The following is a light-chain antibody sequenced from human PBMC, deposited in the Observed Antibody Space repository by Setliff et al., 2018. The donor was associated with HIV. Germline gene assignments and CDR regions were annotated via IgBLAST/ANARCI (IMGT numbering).Light chain of an antibody. CDR3: SSYTSSSTQV. V-gene: IGLV2-14*01. CDR2: EVS. J-gene: IGLJ1*01. CDR1: SSDVVGYIY. Sequence: QPVLTQPASVCGSPGQSITISCTGTSSDVVGYIYVSWYQQHPGKATKLMIYEVSNRPSGVSNLFSGSKSGNTASLTISGLQAEDEADYYCSSYTSSSTQVFGTGTKVTVL.